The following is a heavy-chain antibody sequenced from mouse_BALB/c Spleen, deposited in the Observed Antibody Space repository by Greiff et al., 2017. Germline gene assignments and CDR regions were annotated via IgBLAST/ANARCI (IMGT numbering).Heavy chain of an antibody. J-gene: IGHJ4*01. CDR3: TRDYYGSSYGSYAMDY. V-gene: IGHV5-6-4*01. Sequence: DVQLVESGGGLVKPGGSLKLSCAASGFTFSSYTMSWVRQTPEKRLEWVATISSGGSYTYYPDSVKGRFTISRDNAKNTLYLQMSSLKSEDTAMYYCTRDYYGSSYGSYAMDYWGQGTSVTVSS. CDR2: ISSGGSYT. CDR1: GFTFSSYT. D-gene: IGHD1-1*01.